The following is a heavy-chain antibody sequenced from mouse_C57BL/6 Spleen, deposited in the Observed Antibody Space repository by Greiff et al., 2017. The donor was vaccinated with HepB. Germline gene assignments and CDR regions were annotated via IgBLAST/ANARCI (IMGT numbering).Heavy chain of an antibody. CDR1: GFTFSSYA. J-gene: IGHJ4*01. CDR2: ISDGGSYT. D-gene: IGHD1-2*01. CDR3: ARRGTTAPAMDY. Sequence: EVQVVESGGGLVKPGGSLKLSCAASGFTFSSYAMSWVRQTPEKRLEWVATISDGGSYTYYPDNVKGRFTISRDNAKNNLYLQMSRLKSEDTAMYYCARRGTTAPAMDYWGQGTSVTVSS. V-gene: IGHV5-4*01.